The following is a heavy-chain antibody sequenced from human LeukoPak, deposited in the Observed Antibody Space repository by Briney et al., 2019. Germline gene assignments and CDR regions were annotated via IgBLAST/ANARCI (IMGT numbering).Heavy chain of an antibody. CDR2: IIPIFGTT. CDR1: GGTFSRYG. J-gene: IGHJ4*02. V-gene: IGHV1-69*06. CDR3: ATADPYYYDSSGYFVFDY. D-gene: IGHD3-22*01. Sequence: SVKVSSKASGGTFSRYGISWVRQAPGQGLEWMGGIIPIFGTTNYAQKFQGRVTITADTSTDTAYMELSSLRSEDTAVYYCATADPYYYDSSGYFVFDYWGQGTLVTVSS.